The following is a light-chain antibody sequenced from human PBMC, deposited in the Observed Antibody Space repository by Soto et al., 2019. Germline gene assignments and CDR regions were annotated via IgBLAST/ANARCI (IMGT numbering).Light chain of an antibody. J-gene: IGKJ1*01. CDR2: DAS. V-gene: IGKV3-11*01. CDR1: PSVSSY. Sequence: EIVLTQSPATLSLSPGERATLSCRASPSVSSYLAWYQQKPGQAPRLLIYDASNRATGIPARFSGSGSGTDFTLTISSLEPEDFAVYYCQQRSNWPWTFGQWTKVEIK. CDR3: QQRSNWPWT.